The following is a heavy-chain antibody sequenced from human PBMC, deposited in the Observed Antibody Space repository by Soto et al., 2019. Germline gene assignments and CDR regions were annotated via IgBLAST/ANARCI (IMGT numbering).Heavy chain of an antibody. CDR2: IYYSGST. D-gene: IGHD6-19*01. V-gene: IGHV4-39*01. Sequence: PSETLSLTCTVSGGSISSSSYYWGWIRQPPGKGLEWIGSIYYSGSTYYNPSLKSRVTISVDTSKNQFSLKLSSVTAADTAVYYCARPSSGWFLGVIDYWGQGTLVTVSS. CDR1: GGSISSSSYY. CDR3: ARPSSGWFLGVIDY. J-gene: IGHJ4*02.